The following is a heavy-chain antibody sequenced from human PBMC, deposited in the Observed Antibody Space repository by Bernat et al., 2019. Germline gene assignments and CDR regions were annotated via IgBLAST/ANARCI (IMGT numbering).Heavy chain of an antibody. Sequence: QVQLVQSGAEVKKPGSSVKVSCKASGGTFSSYAISWVRQAPGQGLEWMGGIIPIFGTANYAQKFQGIVTITEDKSTGTAYMELRSLRSEDTAVYDCASDGAGYCSGGSCYGLYWGQGTLVTVSS. CDR2: IIPIFGTA. J-gene: IGHJ4*02. CDR1: GGTFSSYA. D-gene: IGHD2-15*01. V-gene: IGHV1-69*06. CDR3: ASDGAGYCSGGSCYGLY.